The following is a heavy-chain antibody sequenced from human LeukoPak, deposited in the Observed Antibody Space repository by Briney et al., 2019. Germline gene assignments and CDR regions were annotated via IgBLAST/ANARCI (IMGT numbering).Heavy chain of an antibody. CDR2: INPNGGGT. J-gene: IGHJ6*03. Sequence: ASVKVSCKASGYTFTGYYMHWVRQAPGQGLEWMGWINPNGGGTNYAQKFQGRVTMTRDTSISTAYMELSRLRSDDTAVYYCARDGSSWYSYYYYYYMDVWGKGTTVTISS. D-gene: IGHD6-13*01. CDR3: ARDGSSWYSYYYYYYMDV. V-gene: IGHV1-2*02. CDR1: GYTFTGYY.